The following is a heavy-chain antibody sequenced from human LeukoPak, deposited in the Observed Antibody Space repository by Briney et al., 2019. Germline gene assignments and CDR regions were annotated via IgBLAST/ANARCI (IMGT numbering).Heavy chain of an antibody. CDR2: IYHSGST. CDR3: ARGKGYDSPSGAFDI. J-gene: IGHJ3*02. V-gene: IGHV4-30-2*01. D-gene: IGHD3-9*01. CDR1: GGSISSGGYY. Sequence: SETLSLTCTVSGGSISSGGYYWSWIRQPPGKGLEWIGYIYHSGSTYYNPSLKSRVTISVDRSKNQFSLKLSSVTAADTAVYYGARGKGYDSPSGAFDIWGQGAMVTVSS.